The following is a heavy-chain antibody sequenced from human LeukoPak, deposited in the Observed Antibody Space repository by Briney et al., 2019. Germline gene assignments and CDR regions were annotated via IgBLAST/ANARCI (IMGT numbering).Heavy chain of an antibody. CDR1: GYTFTSYY. J-gene: IGHJ5*02. CDR2: INPSGGST. Sequence: ASVKVSCKASGYTFTSYYMHWVRQAPGQGLEWMGIINPSGGSTSYAQKFQGRVTMTRDTSTSTVYMELSSLRSDDTAVYYCARDIASHWFDHWGQGTLVTVSS. V-gene: IGHV1-46*03. CDR3: ARDIASHWFDH. D-gene: IGHD2-21*01.